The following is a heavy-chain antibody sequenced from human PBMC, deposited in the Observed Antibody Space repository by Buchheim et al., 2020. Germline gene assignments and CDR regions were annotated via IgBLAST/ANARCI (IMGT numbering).Heavy chain of an antibody. CDR3: ARDGLRFLERLVGFDP. CDR2: INHSGST. V-gene: IGHV4-34*01. CDR1: GGSFSGYK. J-gene: IGHJ5*01. Sequence: QVQLQQWGAGLLQPSETLSLTCAVYGGSFSGYKWHWIRQPPGKGLEWIGEINHSGSTNYSPSLESRVTISVDMSKNQFSLQLTSLTAADTAVYYCARDGLRFLERLVGFDPWGQGTL. D-gene: IGHD3-3*01.